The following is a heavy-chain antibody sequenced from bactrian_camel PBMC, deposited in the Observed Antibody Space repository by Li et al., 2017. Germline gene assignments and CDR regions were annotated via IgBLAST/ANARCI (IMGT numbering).Heavy chain of an antibody. D-gene: IGHD3*01. J-gene: IGHJ6*01. Sequence: VQLVESGGGLVQPGNSLTLSCSASGFSFDGYLMSWVRQAPGKGLQWVAGIRPDGDTHVEDSMKDLIVVSRDNAKNIMTLQLLNLRTEDSAMYYCSRSDCSANYCYASGLRDFAYWGQGTQVTVS. CDR2: IRPDGDT. CDR1: GFSFDGYL. CDR3: SRSDCSANYCYASGLRDFAY. V-gene: IGHV3S10*01.